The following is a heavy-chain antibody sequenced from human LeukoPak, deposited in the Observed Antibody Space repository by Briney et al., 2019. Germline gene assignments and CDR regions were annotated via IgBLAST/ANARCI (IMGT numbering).Heavy chain of an antibody. CDR3: ARDLVGATNWYFDL. D-gene: IGHD1-26*01. CDR2: IYYSGST. J-gene: IGHJ2*01. Sequence: PSETLSLTCTVSGGSISSYYWSWIRQPPGQGLEWIGYIYYSGSTNYNPSLKRRVTISVDSSKNQFSLKLSSVTAADTAVYYCARDLVGATNWYFDLWGRGTLVTVSS. CDR1: GGSISSYY. V-gene: IGHV4-59*13.